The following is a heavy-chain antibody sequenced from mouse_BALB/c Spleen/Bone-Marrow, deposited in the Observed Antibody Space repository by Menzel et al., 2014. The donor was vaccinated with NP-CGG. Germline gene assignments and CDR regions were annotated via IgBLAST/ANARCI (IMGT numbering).Heavy chain of an antibody. V-gene: IGHV1-18*01. CDR1: GYTFTEYT. J-gene: IGHJ4*01. D-gene: IGHD2-1*01. CDR2: INPNNGGT. Sequence: VQLQQSGPELVKPGASVKISCKTSGYTFTEYTMHWVKQSHGKSPEWIGVINPNNGGTTYKQKFKDKATLTVDKSSSTAYMEFRSLTSEDSAVYYCARDGNYAMDYWGQGTSVTVSS. CDR3: ARDGNYAMDY.